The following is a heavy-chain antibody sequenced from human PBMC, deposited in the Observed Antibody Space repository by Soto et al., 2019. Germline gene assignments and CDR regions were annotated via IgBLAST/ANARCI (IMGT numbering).Heavy chain of an antibody. D-gene: IGHD3-22*01. CDR2: IFHSGIT. CDR1: GGSFNNDY. V-gene: IGHV4-59*01. Sequence: PETLSLTCTISGGSFNNDYWTWIRQSPGKGLEWIGYIFHSGITDYNPSVKSRVTISIDKSKNLFSLKLTSVTAADTAVYYCARERYFYDSEGYYRTIDFWGQGILVTLSS. CDR3: ARERYFYDSEGYYRTIDF. J-gene: IGHJ4*02.